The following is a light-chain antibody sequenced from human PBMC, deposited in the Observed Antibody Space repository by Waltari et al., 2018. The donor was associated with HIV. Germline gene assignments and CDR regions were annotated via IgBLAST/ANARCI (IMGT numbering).Light chain of an antibody. V-gene: IGLV3-1*01. Sequence: SYELTQPPSVSVSPGQTASITCSGDKLGNKYVCWYQQKPGQSSVLVIYQDNKRPPGIPERFSGSNSGSTATLTISGTQAMDEADYYCQAWDSNTMVFGGGTKLTVL. CDR1: KLGNKY. J-gene: IGLJ2*01. CDR3: QAWDSNTMV. CDR2: QDN.